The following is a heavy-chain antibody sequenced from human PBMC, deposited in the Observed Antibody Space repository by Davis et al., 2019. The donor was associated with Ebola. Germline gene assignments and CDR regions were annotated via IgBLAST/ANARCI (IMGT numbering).Heavy chain of an antibody. D-gene: IGHD5-12*01. CDR1: GDTLSRNFGA. CDR3: ARGWLRSKFDY. V-gene: IGHV6-1*01. CDR2: TYYYSSQWYI. J-gene: IGHJ4*02. Sequence: HSQTLSLTCAISGDTLSRNFGAWNWIRQSPSRGLDWLGRTYYYSSQWYIDYAVSVKSRITINPDTSKNQFSLQLNSVTPEDTAVYYCARGWLRSKFDYWGQGTLVTVYS.